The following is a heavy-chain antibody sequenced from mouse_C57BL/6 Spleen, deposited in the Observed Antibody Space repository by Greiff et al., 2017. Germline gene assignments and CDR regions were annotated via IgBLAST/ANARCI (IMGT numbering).Heavy chain of an antibody. V-gene: IGHV1-15*01. D-gene: IGHD1-1*01. J-gene: IGHJ4*01. CDR1: GYTFTDYE. CDR2: IDPETGGT. Sequence: QVQLKQSGAELVRPGASVTLSCKASGYTFTDYEMHWVKQTPVHGLEWIGAIDPETGGTAYNQKFKGKAILTADKSSSTAYMELRSLTSEDSAVYYGTRHYGSSYYAMDYWGQGTSVTVSS. CDR3: TRHYGSSYYAMDY.